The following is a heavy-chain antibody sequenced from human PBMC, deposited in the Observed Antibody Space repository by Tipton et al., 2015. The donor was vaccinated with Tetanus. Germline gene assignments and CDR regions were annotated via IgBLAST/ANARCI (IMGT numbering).Heavy chain of an antibody. J-gene: IGHJ4*01. CDR1: GGSLRSGDYQ. CDR3: ATVGLVTASVKY. D-gene: IGHD2-21*02. CDR2: ISPSGRT. V-gene: IGHV4-61*08. Sequence: TLSLTCSVSGGSLRSGDYQWNWIRQPPGKGLEWLAYISPSGRTNSNYDLKSRITISQDKSKNQFSLKLTSVTAADTAVYYCATVGLVTASVKYWGQGTLVTVSS.